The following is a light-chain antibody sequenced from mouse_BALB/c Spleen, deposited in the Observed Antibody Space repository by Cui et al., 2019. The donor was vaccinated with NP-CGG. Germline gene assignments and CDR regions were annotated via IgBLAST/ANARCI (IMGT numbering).Light chain of an antibody. CDR2: GTN. V-gene: IGLV1*01. J-gene: IGLJ1*01. Sequence: QAVVTQESALTTSPGGTVTLTCRSSTGAVTTSNYANWVQEKPDHLFTGIIGGTNNRVPGVPARFSGSLIGDKAALTITGAQTEDEAIYFCALWYSNHWVFGGGTKLTVL. CDR1: TGAVTTSNY. CDR3: ALWYSNHWV.